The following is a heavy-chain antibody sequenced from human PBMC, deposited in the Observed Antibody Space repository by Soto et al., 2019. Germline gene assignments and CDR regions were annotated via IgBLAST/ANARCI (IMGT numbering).Heavy chain of an antibody. CDR3: ARDKKVAVAGTPRGWFDP. CDR1: GYTFTGYY. Sequence: QVQLVQSGAEVKKPGASVKVSCKASGYTFTGYYMHWVRQAPGQGLGWMGWINPNSGGTNYAQKFQGWVTMTRDTSISTAYMELSRLRSDDTAVYYCARDKKVAVAGTPRGWFDPWGQGTLVTVSS. CDR2: INPNSGGT. V-gene: IGHV1-2*04. J-gene: IGHJ5*02. D-gene: IGHD6-19*01.